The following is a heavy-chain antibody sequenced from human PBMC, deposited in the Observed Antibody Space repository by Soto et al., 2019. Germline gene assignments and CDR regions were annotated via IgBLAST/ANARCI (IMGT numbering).Heavy chain of an antibody. CDR1: GYTFTGYY. Sequence: ASVKVSCKASGYTFTGYYMHWVRQAPAQGLEGMGWINPNSGGTNYAHKFQGWVTMTRDTSISTACMERSRLRSGDTAMYYCARDVRCHSGSWYDYWGQGTLVTVSS. CDR3: ARDVRCHSGSWYDY. V-gene: IGHV1-2*04. CDR2: INPNSGGT. J-gene: IGHJ4*02. D-gene: IGHD6-13*01.